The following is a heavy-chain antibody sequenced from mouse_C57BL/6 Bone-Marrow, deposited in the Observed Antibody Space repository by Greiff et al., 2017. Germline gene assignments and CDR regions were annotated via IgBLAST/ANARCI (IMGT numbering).Heavy chain of an antibody. CDR2: INPSSGYT. V-gene: IGHV1-4*01. CDR1: GYTFTSYT. CDR3: ARSYNWYFDV. D-gene: IGHD1-1*01. J-gene: IGHJ1*03. Sequence: VQLVESGAELARPGASVKMSCKASGYTFTSYTMHWVKQRPGQGLEWIRYINPSSGYTKYNQKFKDKATLTADKSSSTAYMQLSSLTSEDSAVYYCARSYNWYFDVWGTGTTVTVSS.